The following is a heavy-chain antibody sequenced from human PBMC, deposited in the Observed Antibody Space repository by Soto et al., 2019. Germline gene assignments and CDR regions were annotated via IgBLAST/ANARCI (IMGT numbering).Heavy chain of an antibody. Sequence: EVQLLESGGGLVQPGGFLRLSCAASGLTFSNYAMSWVRQAPGKGLEWVSSIGGRGETTYYADSVEGRFTISRDISKNALYLQMNSLRVDDTAVYYCANYYDSSGYPYGLFQHWGQGTLVTVSS. CDR1: GLTFSNYA. CDR3: ANYYDSSGYPYGLFQH. CDR2: IGGRGETT. D-gene: IGHD3-22*01. J-gene: IGHJ1*01. V-gene: IGHV3-23*01.